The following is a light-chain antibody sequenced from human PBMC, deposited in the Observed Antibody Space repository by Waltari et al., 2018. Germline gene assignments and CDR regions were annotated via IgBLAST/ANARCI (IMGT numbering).Light chain of an antibody. Sequence: DIQMTQAPCTLSASEGDRLATTCRASQNINTWLAWHQQKPGKAPKLLIYQPSSLERGVPSRFSGSVSGTEFTLTISSLQPDDFATYYCLQYNGAPRTFGQGTKVEVK. CDR2: QPS. CDR1: QNINTW. V-gene: IGKV1-5*03. CDR3: LQYNGAPRT. J-gene: IGKJ1*01.